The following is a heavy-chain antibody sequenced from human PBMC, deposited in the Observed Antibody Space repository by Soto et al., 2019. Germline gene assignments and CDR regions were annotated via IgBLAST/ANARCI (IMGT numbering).Heavy chain of an antibody. CDR1: GYSFTNYW. Sequence: PGESLKIFCKTSGYSFTNYWIAWVRQMPGKGLEWMAITYPGDTDTRYNPSFEGQVTISADKSNNTAYLQWRSLKAPDSGMYYCARGKYASDWYFFDPWGQGTLVTVSS. D-gene: IGHD3-9*01. J-gene: IGHJ5*02. V-gene: IGHV5-51*01. CDR3: ARGKYASDWYFFDP. CDR2: TYPGDTDT.